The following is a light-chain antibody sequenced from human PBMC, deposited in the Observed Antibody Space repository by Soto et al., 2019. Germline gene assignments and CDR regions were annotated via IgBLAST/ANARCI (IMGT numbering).Light chain of an antibody. CDR2: TAS. CDR3: QQSHSTPCT. J-gene: IGKJ2*02. CDR1: QTISTY. V-gene: IGKV1-39*01. Sequence: DIQMTQSPSSLSASVGDRVTITCRASQTISTYLNWYQQKPGKAPKLLIYTASSLQSGVPSRFRGSGSGTDFTLTISSLQPEDFATYYCQQSHSTPCTFGQGTKLEIK.